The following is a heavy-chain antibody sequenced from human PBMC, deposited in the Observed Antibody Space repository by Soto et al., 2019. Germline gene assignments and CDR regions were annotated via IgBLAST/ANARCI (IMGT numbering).Heavy chain of an antibody. CDR2: ISAYNGNT. CDR3: ARESRRYFDWLLYYYYGMDV. CDR1: GYTFTSYG. Sequence: QVQLVQSGAEVKKPGASVKVSCKASGYTFTSYGISWVRQAPGQGLEWMGWISAYNGNTNYAQKLQGRVTMTTDTSTSTAYMELRSLRSDDTAVYYCARESRRYFDWLLYYYYGMDVWGQGTTVTVSS. V-gene: IGHV1-18*01. D-gene: IGHD3-9*01. J-gene: IGHJ6*02.